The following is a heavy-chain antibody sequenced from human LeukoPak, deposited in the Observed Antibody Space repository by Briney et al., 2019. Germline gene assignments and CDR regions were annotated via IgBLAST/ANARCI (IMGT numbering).Heavy chain of an antibody. CDR2: ISGSGGST. CDR3: AKMDYYDSSGYSAASWYFDL. J-gene: IGHJ2*01. Sequence: GGSLRLSCAASGFTFSSYAMSWVRQAPGKGLEWVSAISGSGGSTYYADSVKGRFTISRDNSKNTLYLQMNSLRAEDTAVYYCAKMDYYDSSGYSAASWYFDLWGRGTLVTVSS. V-gene: IGHV3-23*01. D-gene: IGHD3-22*01. CDR1: GFTFSSYA.